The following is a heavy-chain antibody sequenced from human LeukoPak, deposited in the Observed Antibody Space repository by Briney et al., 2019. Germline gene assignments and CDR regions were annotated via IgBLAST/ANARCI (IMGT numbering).Heavy chain of an antibody. CDR1: GGTFSSYA. CDR3: ARGDCTNGVCYSFDY. D-gene: IGHD2-8*01. V-gene: IGHV1-18*01. CDR2: ISAYNGNT. Sequence: GASVKVSCKASGGTFSSYAISWVRQAPGQGLEWMGWISAYNGNTNYAQKLQGRVTMTTDTSTSTAYMELRSLRSDDTTVYYCARGDCTNGVCYSFDYWGQGTLVTVSS. J-gene: IGHJ4*02.